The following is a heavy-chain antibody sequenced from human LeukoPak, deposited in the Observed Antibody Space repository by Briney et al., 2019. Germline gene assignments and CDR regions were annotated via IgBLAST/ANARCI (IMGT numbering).Heavy chain of an antibody. J-gene: IGHJ4*02. CDR3: ARDRQGYSYGYFDY. CDR1: GFTFSSYG. V-gene: IGHV3-33*01. CDR2: IWYDGGNK. D-gene: IGHD5-18*01. Sequence: GRSLRLSCAASGFTFSSYGMHWVRQAPGKGLEWVAVIWYDGGNKYYADSVTGRFTISRDNSKNTLYLQMNSLRAEDTAVYYCARDRQGYSYGYFDYWGQGTLVTVSS.